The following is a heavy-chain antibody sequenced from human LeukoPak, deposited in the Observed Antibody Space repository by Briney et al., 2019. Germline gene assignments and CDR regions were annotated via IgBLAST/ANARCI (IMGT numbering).Heavy chain of an antibody. V-gene: IGHV1-2*02. CDR3: ARVRGSSTTCYNWFDP. J-gene: IGHJ5*02. CDR2: INPNSGGT. Sequence: ASVKVSCKASGYSFTGYYMHWVRQAPGQGLEWMGWINPNSGGTNYAQKFQGRVTMTRDTSISTAYMELSRLRSDDTAVYYCARVRGSSTTCYNWFDPWGQGTLVTVSS. D-gene: IGHD2-2*01. CDR1: GYSFTGYY.